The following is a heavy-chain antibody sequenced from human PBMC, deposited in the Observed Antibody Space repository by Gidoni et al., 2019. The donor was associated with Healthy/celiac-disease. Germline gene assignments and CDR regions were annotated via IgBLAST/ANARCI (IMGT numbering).Heavy chain of an antibody. J-gene: IGHJ6*03. CDR1: GYSCTSYW. CDR3: ARQLEVWFGEPRGYMDV. Sequence: EVQLVQSGAEVKKPGESRKVSCKGSGYSCTSYWIGWVRQMTGNGLEWLGIIYPGASDTRYSPSFQGQVTISADKSISTAYLQWSSLKASDTAMYYCARQLEVWFGEPRGYMDVWGKGTTVTVSS. D-gene: IGHD3-10*01. V-gene: IGHV5-51*01. CDR2: IYPGASDT.